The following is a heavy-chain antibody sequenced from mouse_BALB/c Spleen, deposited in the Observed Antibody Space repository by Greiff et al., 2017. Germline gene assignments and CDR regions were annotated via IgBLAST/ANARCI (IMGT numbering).Heavy chain of an antibody. J-gene: IGHJ3*01. CDR3: ARESTMIMTY. V-gene: IGHV3-6*02. CDR2: ISYDGSN. Sequence: EVKLMESGPGLVKPSQSLSLTCSVTGYSITSGYYRNWIRQFPGNKLEWMGYISYDGSNNYNPSLKNRISITRDTSKNQFFLKLNSVTTEDTATYYCARESTMIMTYWGQGTLVTVSA. D-gene: IGHD2-4*01. CDR1: GYSITSGYY.